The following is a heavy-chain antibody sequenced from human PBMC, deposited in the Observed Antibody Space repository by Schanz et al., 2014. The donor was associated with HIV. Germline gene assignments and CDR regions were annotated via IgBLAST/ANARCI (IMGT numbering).Heavy chain of an antibody. D-gene: IGHD3-22*01. J-gene: IGHJ4*02. CDR2: ISESGGRS. Sequence: QLLESGGGLVQPGGLLRLSCAASGFTFSGFAMSWVRQAPGKGLEWVSSISESGGRSYYADSVKGRFTISRDNSKNTLYLQMTTLRTEDTAVYYCAKPEYDSSGNSQSHFDYWGQGTLVTVSS. CDR3: AKPEYDSSGNSQSHFDY. CDR1: GFTFSGFA. V-gene: IGHV3-23*01.